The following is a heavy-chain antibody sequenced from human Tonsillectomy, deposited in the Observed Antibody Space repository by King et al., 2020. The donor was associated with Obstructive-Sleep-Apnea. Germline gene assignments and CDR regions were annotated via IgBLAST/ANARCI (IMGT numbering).Heavy chain of an antibody. J-gene: IGHJ4*02. D-gene: IGHD3-22*01. Sequence: VQLVESGGGLVQPGGSLRLSCAASGFTFSSYWMSWVRQAPGKGLEWVANIKQDGSEKYYVDSVKGRFTISRDNAKNSLYLQMNSLRAEDTVVYYCARDPTYYYDSSGSHYFDYWGQGTLVTVSS. CDR1: GFTFSSYW. V-gene: IGHV3-7*03. CDR3: ARDPTYYYDSSGSHYFDY. CDR2: IKQDGSEK.